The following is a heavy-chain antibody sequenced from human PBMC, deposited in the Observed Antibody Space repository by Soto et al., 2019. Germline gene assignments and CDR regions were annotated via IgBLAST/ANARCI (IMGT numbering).Heavy chain of an antibody. V-gene: IGHV1-46*03. CDR3: ARDMGYYDSSGPFDY. J-gene: IGHJ4*02. Sequence: ASVKVSCKASGYTFTSYGISWVRQAPGQGLEWMGIINPSGGSTSYAQKFQGRVTMTRDTSTSTVYMELSSLRSEDTAVYYCARDMGYYDSSGPFDYWGQGTLVTVSS. CDR2: INPSGGST. D-gene: IGHD3-22*01. CDR1: GYTFTSYG.